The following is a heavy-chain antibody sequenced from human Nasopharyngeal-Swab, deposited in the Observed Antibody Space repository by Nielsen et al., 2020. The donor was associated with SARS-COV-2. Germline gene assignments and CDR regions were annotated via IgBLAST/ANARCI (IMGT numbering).Heavy chain of an antibody. V-gene: IGHV3-33*01. CDR2: IWYDGSNK. CDR3: ARPGMGSGSYFFDY. J-gene: IGHJ4*02. CDR1: GFTFSSYG. Sequence: GGSLRLSCAASGFTFSSYGMHWVRQAPGKGLEWVAVIWYDGSNKYYADSVKGRFTISRDNSKNTLYLQMNSLRAGDTAVYYCARPGMGSGSYFFDYWGQGTLVTVSS. D-gene: IGHD1-26*01.